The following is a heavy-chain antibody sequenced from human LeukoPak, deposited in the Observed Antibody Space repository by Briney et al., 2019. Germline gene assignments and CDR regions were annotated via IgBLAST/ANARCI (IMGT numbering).Heavy chain of an antibody. CDR1: GGSISSSSYY. J-gene: IGHJ3*02. D-gene: IGHD3-10*01. CDR2: IYYSGST. Sequence: SETLSLTCTVSGGSISSSSYYWGWIRQPPGKGLEWIGSIYYSGSTYYNPSLKSRVTISVDTSKNQFSLKLSSVTAADTAVYYCARGELLWFGATHAFDIWGQGTMVTVSS. CDR3: ARGELLWFGATHAFDI. V-gene: IGHV4-39*07.